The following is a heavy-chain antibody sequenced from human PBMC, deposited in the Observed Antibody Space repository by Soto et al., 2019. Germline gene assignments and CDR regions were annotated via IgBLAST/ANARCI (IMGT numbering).Heavy chain of an antibody. CDR1: GGSISSSSYY. V-gene: IGHV4-39*01. CDR2: IYYSGST. J-gene: IGHJ6*03. CDR3: ARVLWSGYYTGFLYYYYMDV. Sequence: SETLSLTCTVSGGSISSSSYYWGWIRQPPGKGLEWIGSIYYSGSTYYNPSLKSRVTISVDTSKNQFSLKLSSVTAADTAVYYCARVLWSGYYTGFLYYYYMDVWGKGTTVTVSS. D-gene: IGHD3-3*01.